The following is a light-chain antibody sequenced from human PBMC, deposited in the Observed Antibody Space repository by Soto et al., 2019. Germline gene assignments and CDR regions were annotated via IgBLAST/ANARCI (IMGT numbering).Light chain of an antibody. CDR3: MQALQTPRT. V-gene: IGKV2-28*01. CDR1: QSLLHSNGYNY. CDR2: LSS. Sequence: DIVMTQSPLYLTVTPGESVSISCRSTQSLLHSNGYNYLDWYLQRPGQSPQLLIYLSSNRAPGVPDRFSGSGSGTDFTLKISGVEAGDGGVYYCMQALQTPRTFGQGTKVQIK. J-gene: IGKJ1*01.